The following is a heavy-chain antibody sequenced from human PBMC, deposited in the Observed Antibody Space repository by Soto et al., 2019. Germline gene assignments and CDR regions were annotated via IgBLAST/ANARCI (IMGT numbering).Heavy chain of an antibody. CDR1: VFTFSSYG. J-gene: IGHJ3*02. D-gene: IGHD2-2*01. V-gene: IGHV3-30*03. CDR3: ARKKGEYGAFDI. CDR2: ISYDGSNK. Sequence: GALRRSCAASVFTFSSYGMHWVRQAPGKGLEWVAVISYDGSNKYYADSVKGRFTISRDNSKNTLYLQMNSLRAEDTAVYYCARKKGEYGAFDIWGQGTMVTVSS.